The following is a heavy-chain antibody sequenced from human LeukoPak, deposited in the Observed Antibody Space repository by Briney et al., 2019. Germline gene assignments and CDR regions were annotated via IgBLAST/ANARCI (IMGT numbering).Heavy chain of an antibody. J-gene: IGHJ4*02. CDR2: ISSSGSTI. D-gene: IGHD6-6*01. CDR3: ARDSISSPYSFDY. CDR1: GFTFSSYE. Sequence: PGGSLRLSCAAPGFTFSSYEMNWVRQAPGKGLEWVSYISSSGSTIYYADSVKGRFTISRDNTKNSLYLQIDSLRAEDTAVYYCARDSISSPYSFDYWGQGTLVTVSS. V-gene: IGHV3-48*03.